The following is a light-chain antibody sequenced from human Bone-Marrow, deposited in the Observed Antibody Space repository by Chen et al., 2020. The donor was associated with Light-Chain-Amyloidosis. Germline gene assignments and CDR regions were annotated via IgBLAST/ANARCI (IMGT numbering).Light chain of an antibody. CDR2: RDP. CDR3: QSADSSGTYEVI. J-gene: IGLJ2*01. Sequence: SYELTQPPSVSVSPGQTARITCSGDDLPTKYAYWYQQKPGQAPVLVIHRDPERPSGISERFSGSSSGTTATLTISGVQAGDEADYRCQSADSSGTYEVIFGGGTKLTVL. V-gene: IGLV3-25*03. CDR1: DLPTKY.